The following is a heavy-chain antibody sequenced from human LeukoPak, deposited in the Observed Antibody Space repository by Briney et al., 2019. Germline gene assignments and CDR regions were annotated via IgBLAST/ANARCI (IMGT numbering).Heavy chain of an antibody. CDR2: IYPGDSDT. CDR1: GCSFTTYW. J-gene: IGHJ4*02. CDR3: ARQYRSGWSPDY. D-gene: IGHD6-19*01. Sequence: GESLKISCTTCGCSFTTYWSAWVRQMPVKGLEWMWIIYPGDSDTRYSLSFQGQVTISADKSISTAYLLWSSLTTSDTAMYYCARQYRSGWSPDYWGQGTLVTVSS. V-gene: IGHV5-51*01.